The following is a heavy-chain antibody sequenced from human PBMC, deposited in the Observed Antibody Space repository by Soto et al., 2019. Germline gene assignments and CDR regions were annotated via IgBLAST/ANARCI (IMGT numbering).Heavy chain of an antibody. V-gene: IGHV1-18*01. Sequence: GASVKVSCKASGYTFTSYGISWVRQAPGQGLEWMGWISAYNGNTNYAQKLQGRVTMTTDTSTSTAYMELRSLRSDDTAVYYCARDRFRQILIPQGPPPSGYYPYWGQGTLVTVSS. D-gene: IGHD3-22*01. J-gene: IGHJ4*02. CDR2: ISAYNGNT. CDR1: GYTFTSYG. CDR3: ARDRFRQILIPQGPPPSGYYPY.